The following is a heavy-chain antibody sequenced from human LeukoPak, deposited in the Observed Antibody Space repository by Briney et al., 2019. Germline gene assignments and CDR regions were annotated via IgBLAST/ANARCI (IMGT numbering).Heavy chain of an antibody. CDR3: ARAPYCSGGSCYSDNWFDP. CDR2: IYSGGST. CDR1: GFTVSSNY. D-gene: IGHD2-15*01. Sequence: GGSLRLSCAASGFTVSSNYMSWVRQAPGKGLEWVSVIYSGGSTYYADSVKGRFTISRDNSKNTLYLQMNSLRAEDTAVYYCARAPYCSGGSCYSDNWFDPWGQGTLVTVSS. J-gene: IGHJ5*02. V-gene: IGHV3-66*01.